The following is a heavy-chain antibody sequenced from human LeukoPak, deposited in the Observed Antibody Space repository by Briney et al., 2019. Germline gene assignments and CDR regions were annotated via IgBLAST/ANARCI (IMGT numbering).Heavy chain of an antibody. J-gene: IGHJ4*02. D-gene: IGHD4-23*01. CDR2: TYYRSNWFN. V-gene: IGHV6-1*01. CDR3: ARSHGNSNY. CDR1: GDSVSNNNAA. Sequence: SQTLSLTCAISGDSVSNNNAAWNWIRQSPSRCLEWLGRTYYRSNWFNDYALSVKSRITINADTSKNQFSLQLNSVTPEDTAVYYCARSHGNSNYWGQGTLVTVSS.